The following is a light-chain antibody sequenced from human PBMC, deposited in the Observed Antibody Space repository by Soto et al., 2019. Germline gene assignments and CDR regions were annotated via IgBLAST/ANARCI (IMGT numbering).Light chain of an antibody. CDR3: QQYDSSPPT. CDR2: GAS. CDR1: EGIRGS. V-gene: IGKV3D-15*01. Sequence: VMSEFPVTLTVSPVPTATLSCRASEGIRGSVAWFQQKPGQAPGLLIFGASNWATGIPARFSGSGSGTDFILTISRLQPEDFAVYYCQQYDSSPPTFGQGTSLDIK. J-gene: IGKJ5*01.